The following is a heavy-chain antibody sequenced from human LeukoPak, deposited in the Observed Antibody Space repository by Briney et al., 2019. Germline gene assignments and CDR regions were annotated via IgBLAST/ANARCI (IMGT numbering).Heavy chain of an antibody. CDR1: GGSFSGYY. V-gene: IGHV4-34*01. D-gene: IGHD3-9*01. J-gene: IGHJ3*02. Sequence: SETLSLTCAVYGGSFSGYYWSWIRQPPGKGLEWIGEINHSGSTNYNPSLKSRVTISVDTSKNQFSLKLSSVTAADTAVYYCAKDVRYFDWLFFDAFDIWGQGTMVTVSS. CDR3: AKDVRYFDWLFFDAFDI. CDR2: INHSGST.